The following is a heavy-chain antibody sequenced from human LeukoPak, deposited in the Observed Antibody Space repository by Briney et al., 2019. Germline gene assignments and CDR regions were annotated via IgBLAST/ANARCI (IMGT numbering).Heavy chain of an antibody. D-gene: IGHD3-16*02. CDR3: AKERMITFGGVIVISPLLDY. CDR2: ISSSGSTI. CDR1: GFTFSSYE. Sequence: PGGSLRLSCAASGFTFSSYEMNWVRQAPGKGLEWVSYISSSGSTIYYADSVKGRFTISRDNSKNTLYLQMNSLRAEDTAVYYCAKERMITFGGVIVISPLLDYWGQGTLVTVSS. J-gene: IGHJ4*02. V-gene: IGHV3-48*03.